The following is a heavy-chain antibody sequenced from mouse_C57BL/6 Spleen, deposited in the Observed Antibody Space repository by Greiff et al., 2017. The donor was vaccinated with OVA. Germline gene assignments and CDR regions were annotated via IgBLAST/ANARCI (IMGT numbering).Heavy chain of an antibody. CDR3: ARSSSNFYAMDY. J-gene: IGHJ4*01. CDR1: GYAFTNYL. D-gene: IGHD2-5*01. V-gene: IGHV1-54*01. CDR2: INPGSGGT. Sequence: QVQLQQSGAELVRPGTSVKVSCKASGYAFTNYLIEWVKQRPGQGLEWIGVINPGSGGTNYNEKFKGKATLTADKSSSTAYMQLSSLTSEDSAVYFCARSSSNFYAMDYWGQGTSVTVSS.